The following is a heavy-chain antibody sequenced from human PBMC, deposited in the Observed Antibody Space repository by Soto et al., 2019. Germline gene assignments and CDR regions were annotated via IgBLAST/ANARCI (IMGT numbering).Heavy chain of an antibody. CDR3: ARGVLRAWYYFDY. CDR1: GYSFTSYW. V-gene: IGHV5-51*01. J-gene: IGHJ4*02. CDR2: IYPGDSDT. Sequence: HGESLKISCKGSGYSFTSYWIGWVRQMPGKGLEWMGIIYPGDSDTRYSPSFQGQVTISADKSISTAYLQWSSLKASDTAMYYCARGVLRAWYYFDYWGQGTLVTVSS. D-gene: IGHD2-8*02.